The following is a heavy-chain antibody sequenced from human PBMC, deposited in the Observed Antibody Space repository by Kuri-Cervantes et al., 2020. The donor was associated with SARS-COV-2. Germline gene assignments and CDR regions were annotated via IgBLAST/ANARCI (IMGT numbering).Heavy chain of an antibody. J-gene: IGHJ4*02. D-gene: IGHD6-19*01. CDR3: ARDLRLGNSLDY. Sequence: GESLKISCAASGFTFSSYSMNWVRQAPGKGLEWVSSISSSSSYIYYADSVKGRFTISRDNAKNSLYLQMNSLRAEDTAVYYCARDLRLGNSLDYWGQGTLVTVSS. CDR2: ISSSSSYI. CDR1: GFTFSSYS. V-gene: IGHV3-21*01.